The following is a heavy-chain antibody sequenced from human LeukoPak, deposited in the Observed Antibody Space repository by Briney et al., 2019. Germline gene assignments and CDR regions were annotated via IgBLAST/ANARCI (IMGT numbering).Heavy chain of an antibody. V-gene: IGHV3-23*01. CDR2: ISPGGGTT. Sequence: GGSLRLSCAVSGFAYGSEAMSWVRQSPARGLEWVASISPGGGTTYYADYVKGRFTISRDNSKNTLYLQMNSLRAEDTAVYYCAKALYQLLWGAFDYWGQGTLVTVSS. CDR3: AKALYQLLWGAFDY. D-gene: IGHD2-2*01. J-gene: IGHJ4*02. CDR1: GFAYGSEA.